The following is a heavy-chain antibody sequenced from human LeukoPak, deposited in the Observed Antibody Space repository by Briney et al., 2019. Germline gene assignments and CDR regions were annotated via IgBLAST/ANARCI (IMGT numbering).Heavy chain of an antibody. CDR2: INHSGST. CDR1: GGSFSGYY. Sequence: PSETLSLTCAVCGGSFSGYYWSWIRQPPGKGLEWIGEINHSGSTNYNPSLKSRVTISVDTSKNQFSLKLSSVTAADTAVYYCARFGYYYYGMDVWGQGTTVTVSS. D-gene: IGHD3-10*01. V-gene: IGHV4-34*01. J-gene: IGHJ6*02. CDR3: ARFGYYYYGMDV.